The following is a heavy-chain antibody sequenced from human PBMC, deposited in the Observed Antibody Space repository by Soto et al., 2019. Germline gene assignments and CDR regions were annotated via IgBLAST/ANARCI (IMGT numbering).Heavy chain of an antibody. CDR2: ISWNSDNI. Sequence: PGGSLRLSCAPSGFTFDDFAMHWVRQAPGKGLEWVSGISWNSDNIAYADSVRGRFTISRDNAKNSLYLQMNSLRVEDTALYYCVKEPYYYDSSGSFNWFDPWGQGTLVTVSS. CDR3: VKEPYYYDSSGSFNWFDP. J-gene: IGHJ5*02. D-gene: IGHD3-22*01. V-gene: IGHV3-9*01. CDR1: GFTFDDFA.